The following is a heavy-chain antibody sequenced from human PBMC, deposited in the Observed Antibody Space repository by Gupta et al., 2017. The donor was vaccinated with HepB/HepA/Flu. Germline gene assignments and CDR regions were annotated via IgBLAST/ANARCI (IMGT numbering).Heavy chain of an antibody. CDR2: ISGSGGST. Sequence: EVQLLESGGGLVQPGGSLRLSCAASGFTFRSYAMSWVRQAPGKGLEWVSGISGSGGSTYYADSVKGRFTTSRDNSKNTLYLQMNSLRVEDTALYYCAKRVSSSSYFDYWGQGTLVTVSS. CDR3: AKRVSSSSYFDY. CDR1: GFTFRSYA. D-gene: IGHD6-6*01. V-gene: IGHV3-23*01. J-gene: IGHJ4*02.